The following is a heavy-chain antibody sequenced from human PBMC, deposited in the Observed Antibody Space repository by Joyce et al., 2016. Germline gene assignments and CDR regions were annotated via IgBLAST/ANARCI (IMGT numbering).Heavy chain of an antibody. D-gene: IGHD5-18*01. Sequence: EVQLVESGGGLVKPGGSLRLSCAVSGFTFSDYSVNWVRQAPGKGLEWVSYISTCSSYIYYADSVKGRFTSSRDNAKDSLYLQMNSLRAEDTAVYYCARSSGTAMGDAFDIWGQGTKVTVSS. V-gene: IGHV3-21*01. CDR2: ISTCSSYI. J-gene: IGHJ3*02. CDR1: GFTFSDYS. CDR3: ARSSGTAMGDAFDI.